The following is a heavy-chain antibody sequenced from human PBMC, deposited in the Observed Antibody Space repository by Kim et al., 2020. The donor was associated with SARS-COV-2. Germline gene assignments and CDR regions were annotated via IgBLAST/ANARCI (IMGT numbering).Heavy chain of an antibody. V-gene: IGHV3-30*02. CDR2: NE. CDR3: ARAGGHGHFDY. J-gene: IGHJ4*02. Sequence: NESYADSLHGRITGYRDKSKNTLYLQMNSLRAEDTAVYYCARAGGHGHFDYWGQGTLVTVSS.